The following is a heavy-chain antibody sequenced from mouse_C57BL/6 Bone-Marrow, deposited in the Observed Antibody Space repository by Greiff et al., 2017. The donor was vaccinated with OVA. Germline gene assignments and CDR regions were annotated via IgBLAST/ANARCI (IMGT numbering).Heavy chain of an antibody. J-gene: IGHJ4*01. D-gene: IGHD1-1*01. CDR1: GFSLTSYG. CDR2: IWRGGST. Sequence: QVQLQQSGPGLVQPSQSLSITCTVSGFSLTSYGVHWVRQSPGKGLEWLGVIWRGGSTDYNAAFMSRLSITKDNSKSQVFFKMNSLQADDTAIYYCAKEGYYGSSYGGYAMDYWGQGTSVTVSS. CDR3: AKEGYYGSSYGGYAMDY. V-gene: IGHV2-5*01.